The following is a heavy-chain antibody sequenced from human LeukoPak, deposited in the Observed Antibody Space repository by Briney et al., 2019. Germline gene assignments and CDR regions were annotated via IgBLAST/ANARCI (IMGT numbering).Heavy chain of an antibody. V-gene: IGHV3-15*01. Sequence: GGSLRLSCAASGFTFSNAWMSWVRQAPGKGLEWVGRIKSKTDGGTTDCAAPVKGRFTISRDDSKNTLYLQMNSLKTEDTAVYYCASFPPYMVRTDAFDIWGQGTMVTVSS. CDR2: IKSKTDGGTT. D-gene: IGHD3-10*01. CDR3: ASFPPYMVRTDAFDI. J-gene: IGHJ3*02. CDR1: GFTFSNAW.